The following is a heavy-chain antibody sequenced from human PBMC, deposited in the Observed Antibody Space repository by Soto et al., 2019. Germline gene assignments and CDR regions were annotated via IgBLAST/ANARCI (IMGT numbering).Heavy chain of an antibody. CDR2: IIPIFGTA. CDR3: ARDERAYCGGDCYTPAV. Sequence: SVKVSCKASGGTFSSYAISWVRQAPGQGLEWMGGIIPIFGTANCAQKFQGRVTITADESTSTAYMELSSLRSEDTAVYYCARDERAYCGGDCYTPAVWGQGTLVTVSS. V-gene: IGHV1-69*13. D-gene: IGHD2-21*02. J-gene: IGHJ4*02. CDR1: GGTFSSYA.